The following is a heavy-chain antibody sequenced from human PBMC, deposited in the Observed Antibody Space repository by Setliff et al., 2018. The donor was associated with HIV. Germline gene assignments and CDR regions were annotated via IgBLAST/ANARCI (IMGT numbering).Heavy chain of an antibody. J-gene: IGHJ4*02. CDR1: GYTLTELT. V-gene: IGHV1-24*01. CDR2: FDPEDGDT. CDR3: ATAKEHWLTEGGFDF. Sequence: ASVKVSCKVSGYTLTELTMHWVRQAPGKGLEWMGRFDPEDGDTLYAQRFQGRVTLTDDSSTDTAYMELGSLTSDDTAVYYCATAKEHWLTEGGFDFWGQGTLVTVSS. D-gene: IGHD6-19*01.